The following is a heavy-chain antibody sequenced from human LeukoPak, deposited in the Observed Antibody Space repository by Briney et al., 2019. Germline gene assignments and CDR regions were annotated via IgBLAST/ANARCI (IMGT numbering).Heavy chain of an antibody. CDR2: INHSGST. V-gene: IGHV4-34*01. J-gene: IGHJ2*01. CDR3: ARAEGGWYFDL. CDR1: GGSFSGYY. D-gene: IGHD1-26*01. Sequence: PSETLSLTCAVYGGSFSGYYWSWIRQPPGKGLEWIGEINHSGSTNYNPSLKSRVTISVDTSKNQFSLKLSSVTAADTAVYYCARAEGGWYFDLWGRGTLVTVSS.